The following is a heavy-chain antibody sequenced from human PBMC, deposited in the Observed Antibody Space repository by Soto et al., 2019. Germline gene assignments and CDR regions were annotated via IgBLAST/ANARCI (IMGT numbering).Heavy chain of an antibody. Sequence: QVQLVQSGAEVKKPGASVKVSCKGSGYTFTNFGISWVRQAPGQGLEWMGWISTYHGITNYAQMVQGRVTMTTDTSTSTAYMELNSLTSDDTAVYYCAKSGGWQLEDYGYGMDVWGQGTTVTVSS. J-gene: IGHJ6*02. CDR2: ISTYHGIT. D-gene: IGHD6-6*01. CDR3: AKSGGWQLEDYGYGMDV. CDR1: GYTFTNFG. V-gene: IGHV1-18*01.